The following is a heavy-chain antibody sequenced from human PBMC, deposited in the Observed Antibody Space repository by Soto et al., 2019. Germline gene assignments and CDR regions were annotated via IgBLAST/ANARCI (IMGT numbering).Heavy chain of an antibody. Sequence: QVQLVQSGAEVKKPGSSVKVSCKASGGTFSSYAISWVRQAPGQGLEWMGGIIPIFGTANYAQKFQGGVTITADESTSTAYMELSSLRSEDTAVYYCARDLDIVATSYNWFDPWGQGTLVTVSS. J-gene: IGHJ5*02. D-gene: IGHD5-12*01. CDR3: ARDLDIVATSYNWFDP. V-gene: IGHV1-69*01. CDR1: GGTFSSYA. CDR2: IIPIFGTA.